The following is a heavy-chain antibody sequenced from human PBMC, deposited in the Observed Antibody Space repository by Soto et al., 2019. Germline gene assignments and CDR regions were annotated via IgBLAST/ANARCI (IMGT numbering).Heavy chain of an antibody. V-gene: IGHV1-46*03. D-gene: IGHD3-10*01. CDR2: INPSGGST. CDR1: GYTFTSYY. J-gene: IGHJ4*02. Sequence: ASEKVSCKASGYTFTSYYMHWVRQAPGQGLEWMGIINPSGGSTSYAQKFQGRVTMTRDTSTSTVYMELSSLRSEDTAVYYCAIITMVRGVPSPKGVPIKEGTEIDYWGQGTLVTVSS. CDR3: AIITMVRGVPSPKGVPIKEGTEIDY.